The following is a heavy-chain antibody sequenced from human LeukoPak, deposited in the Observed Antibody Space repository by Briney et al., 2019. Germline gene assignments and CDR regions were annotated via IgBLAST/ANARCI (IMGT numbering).Heavy chain of an antibody. CDR3: ARETYYDFWSGLYVMDV. Sequence: PGGSLRLSCAASGFTFSSYAMSWVRQAPGKGLEWVSAISGSGGSTYYADSVKGRFTISRDNAKNSLYLQMNSLRAEDTAVYYCARETYYDFWSGLYVMDVWGQGPTVTVSS. J-gene: IGHJ6*02. CDR2: ISGSGGST. V-gene: IGHV3-23*01. CDR1: GFTFSSYA. D-gene: IGHD3-3*01.